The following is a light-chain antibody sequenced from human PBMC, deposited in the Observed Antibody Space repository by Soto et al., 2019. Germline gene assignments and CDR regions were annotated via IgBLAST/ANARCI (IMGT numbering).Light chain of an antibody. CDR3: QQYATIT. CDR1: QSVSSSY. J-gene: IGKJ5*01. CDR2: GAS. V-gene: IGKV3-20*01. Sequence: EIVLTQSPGTLSLTPGERATLSCRASQSVSSSYLAWYQQKPGQAPRLLIYGASSRATGIPDRFSGSGSGTDFTLTISRLEPEDFAVYYCQQYATITFGQGRRLEIK.